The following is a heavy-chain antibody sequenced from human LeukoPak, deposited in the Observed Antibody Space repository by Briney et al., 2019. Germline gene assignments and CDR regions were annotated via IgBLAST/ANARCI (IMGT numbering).Heavy chain of an antibody. J-gene: IGHJ4*02. CDR1: GYTLTELS. CDR2: FDPEDGET. D-gene: IGHD5-18*01. V-gene: IGHV1-24*01. Sequence: ASVKVSCKVSGYTLTELSMHWGRQAPGKGLEWMGGFDPEDGETIYAQKFQGRVTMTGDTSISTAYMELNGLRSDDTAIYYCARTWIQLFTPDFDLWGQGTLVTVSS. CDR3: ARTWIQLFTPDFDL.